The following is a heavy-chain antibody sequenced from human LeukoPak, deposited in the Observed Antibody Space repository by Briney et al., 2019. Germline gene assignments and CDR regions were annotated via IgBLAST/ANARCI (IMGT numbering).Heavy chain of an antibody. D-gene: IGHD6-13*01. CDR3: ARWAAADNGEYYFDY. CDR2: MNPNSGNT. J-gene: IGHJ4*02. CDR1: GYTFTSYD. V-gene: IGHV1-8*01. Sequence: ASVKVSCKASGYTFTSYDINWVRQATGRGLEWMGWMNPNSGNTGYAQKFQGRVTMTRNTSISTAYMELSSLRSEDTAVYYCARWAAADNGEYYFDYWGQGTLVTVSS.